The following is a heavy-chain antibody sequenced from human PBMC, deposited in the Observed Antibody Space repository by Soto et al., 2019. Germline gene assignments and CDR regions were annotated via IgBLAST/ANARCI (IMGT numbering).Heavy chain of an antibody. D-gene: IGHD6-19*01. CDR1: GFTFSSYS. Sequence: EVQLVESGGGLVKPGGSLRLSCAASGFTFSSYSMNWVRQAPGKGLEWVSSISSSSSYIYYADSVKGRFTISRDNAKNSLYLQMNSQRAEDTAVYYCARGAVAGPYYYYGMDVWGQGTTVTVSS. J-gene: IGHJ6*02. CDR2: ISSSSSYI. CDR3: ARGAVAGPYYYYGMDV. V-gene: IGHV3-21*01.